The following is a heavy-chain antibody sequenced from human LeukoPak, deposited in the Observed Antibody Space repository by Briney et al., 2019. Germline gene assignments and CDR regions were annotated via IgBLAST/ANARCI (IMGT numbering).Heavy chain of an antibody. CDR3: ARVTPPLYYFDY. V-gene: IGHV4-59*08. D-gene: IGHD4-23*01. Sequence: PSETLSLACTVSGASISDYHWTWIRQPPGKGLEWVGDIYYSGSSDSNPSLKSRVTISVDTSKNHFSLKLSSVTAADTAVYYCARVTPPLYYFDYWGLGTLVTVSS. CDR2: IYYSGSS. CDR1: GASISDYH. J-gene: IGHJ4*02.